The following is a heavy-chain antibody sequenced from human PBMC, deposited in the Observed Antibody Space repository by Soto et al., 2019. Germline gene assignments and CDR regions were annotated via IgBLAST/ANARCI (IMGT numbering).Heavy chain of an antibody. Sequence: ASVKVSCKASGYTFTSYDINWVRQATGQGLEWMGWINPNSGGTNYAQKFQGWVTMTRNTSISTAYMELSRLRSDDTAVYYCARLVLSSGWYFFDYWGQGTLVTVSS. CDR1: GYTFTSYD. J-gene: IGHJ4*02. CDR2: INPNSGGT. V-gene: IGHV1-2*04. CDR3: ARLVLSSGWYFFDY. D-gene: IGHD6-19*01.